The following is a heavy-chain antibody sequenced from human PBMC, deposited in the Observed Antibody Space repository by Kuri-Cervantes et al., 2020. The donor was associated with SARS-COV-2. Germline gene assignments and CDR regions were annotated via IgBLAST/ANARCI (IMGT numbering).Heavy chain of an antibody. Sequence: GESLKISCAASGFTFSSYGMHWVRQAPGKGLEWVAVIWYGGSNKYYADSVKGRFTISRDNSKNTLYLQMNSLRAEDTAVYYCAKDGYSSSWYIFDYWGQGTLVTVSS. CDR2: IWYGGSNK. D-gene: IGHD6-13*01. CDR3: AKDGYSSSWYIFDY. J-gene: IGHJ4*02. V-gene: IGHV3-30*02. CDR1: GFTFSSYG.